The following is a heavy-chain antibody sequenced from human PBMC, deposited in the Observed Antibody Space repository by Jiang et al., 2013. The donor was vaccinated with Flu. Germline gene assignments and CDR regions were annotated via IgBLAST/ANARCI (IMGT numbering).Heavy chain of an antibody. CDR1: GYTFSDYY. J-gene: IGHJ4*02. CDR2: INPNSGGT. CDR3: ARGIVVAD. V-gene: IGHV1-2*02. D-gene: IGHD3-22*01. Sequence: SCKTSGYTFSDYYMHWVRQAPGQGLEWMGWINPNSGGTNYAQNFQGRVTMTRDTSISTAYMELSRLRPDDTAVYYCARGIVVADWGQGTLVTVSS.